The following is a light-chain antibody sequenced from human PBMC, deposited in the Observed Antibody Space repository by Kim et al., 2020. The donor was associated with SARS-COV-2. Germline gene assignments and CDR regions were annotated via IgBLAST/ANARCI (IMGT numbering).Light chain of an antibody. Sequence: RVTIYGTGSSSNIGAGYDVHWYQQLPGTAHTLLIYGNSNRPSGVPDRFSGSKSGTSASLAITGLQAEDEADYYCQSYDSSLSGYVFGTGTKVTVL. CDR2: GNS. CDR3: QSYDSSLSGYV. J-gene: IGLJ1*01. CDR1: SSNIGAGYD. V-gene: IGLV1-40*01.